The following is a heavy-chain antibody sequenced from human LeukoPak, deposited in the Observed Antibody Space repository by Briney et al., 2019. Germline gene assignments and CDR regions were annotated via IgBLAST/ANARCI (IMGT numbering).Heavy chain of an antibody. CDR1: GFTLSKYG. CDR2: ISGSGGTT. J-gene: IGHJ4*02. D-gene: IGHD3-22*01. Sequence: GGSLRLSCAASGFTLSKYGMSWVRQAPGKGLEWVSFISGSGGTTYYADSVKGRFTISRDNSKNTLYLRMNSLRAEDTAIYYCASDRGYYDDTNYSLDYWGQGTLVIVSS. CDR3: ASDRGYYDDTNYSLDY. V-gene: IGHV3-23*01.